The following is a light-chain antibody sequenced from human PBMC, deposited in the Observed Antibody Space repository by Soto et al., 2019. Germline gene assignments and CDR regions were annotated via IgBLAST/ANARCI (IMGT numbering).Light chain of an antibody. J-gene: IGKJ1*01. CDR2: KAS. CDR1: QSISSW. CDR3: QQYNSYWT. V-gene: IGKV1-5*03. Sequence: DIQMTQSPSTLSASVGDRVTITCRASQSISSWLAWYQQKPGKAPKLLIYKASSLESGVPSRFSGSGSGTEFTLTISSLQPDHFATYYCQQYNSYWTFGQGTKVYIK.